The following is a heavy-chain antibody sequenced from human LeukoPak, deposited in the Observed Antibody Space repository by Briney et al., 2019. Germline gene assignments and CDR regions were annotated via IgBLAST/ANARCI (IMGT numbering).Heavy chain of an antibody. CDR3: AKDMGDYGDYGVDY. D-gene: IGHD4-17*01. CDR1: GFTFDDYA. CDR2: ISWNSGSI. V-gene: IGHV3-9*01. Sequence: GGSLRLSCAASGFTFDDYAMHWVRQAPGKGLEWVSGISWNSGSIGYADSMKGRFTISRDNAKNSLYLQMNSLRAEDTALYYCAKDMGDYGDYGVDYWGQGTLVTVSS. J-gene: IGHJ4*02.